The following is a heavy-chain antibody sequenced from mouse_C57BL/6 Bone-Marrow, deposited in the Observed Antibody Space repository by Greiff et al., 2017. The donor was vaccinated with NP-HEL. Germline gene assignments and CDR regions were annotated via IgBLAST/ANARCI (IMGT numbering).Heavy chain of an antibody. V-gene: IGHV8-8*01. D-gene: IGHD2-1*01. CDR1: GFSLSTSGMG. Sequence: QVTLKECGPGILQPSQTLSLTCSFSGFSLSTSGMGVGWIRQPSGKGLVWLAHIWWVDDKRYNQAMKSRLTISKDTSSTQVFLKIVSVYTADTATYYCSRIAEGNVNLYYFDYWGQGTTLTVSS. J-gene: IGHJ2*01. CDR2: IWWVDDK. CDR3: SRIAEGNVNLYYFDY.